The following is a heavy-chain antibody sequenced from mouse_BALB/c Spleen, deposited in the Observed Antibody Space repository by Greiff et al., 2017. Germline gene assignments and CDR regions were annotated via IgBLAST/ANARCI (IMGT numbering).Heavy chain of an antibody. J-gene: IGHJ2*01. CDR1: GYTFTSYW. V-gene: IGHV1S41*01. CDR2: IAPGSGST. CDR3: ARSDSLRRGYFDY. D-gene: IGHD1-2*01. Sequence: DLVKPGASVKLSCKASGYTFTSYWINWLKQRPGQGLEWIGRIAPGSGSTYYNEMFKGKATLTVDTSSSTAYIQLSSLSSEDSAVYFCARSDSLRRGYFDYWGQGTTLTVSS.